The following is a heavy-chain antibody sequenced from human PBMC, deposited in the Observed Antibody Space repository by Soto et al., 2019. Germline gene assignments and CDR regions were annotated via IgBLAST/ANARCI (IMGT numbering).Heavy chain of an antibody. J-gene: IGHJ6*03. CDR2: INSDGSST. Sequence: EVQLVESGGGLVQPGGSLRLSCAASGFTFSSYWMHWVRQAPGKGLVWVSRINSDGSSTSYADSVKGRFTISRDNAKNRLYLQMNSLRAEDTAVYYCASSTSCYTDYYYMDVWGKGTTVTVSS. CDR3: ASSTSCYTDYYYMDV. CDR1: GFTFSSYW. V-gene: IGHV3-74*01. D-gene: IGHD2-2*02.